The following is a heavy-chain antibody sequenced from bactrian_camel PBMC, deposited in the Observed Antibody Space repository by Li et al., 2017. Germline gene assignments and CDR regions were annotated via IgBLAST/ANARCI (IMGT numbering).Heavy chain of an antibody. CDR3: ASAGLPCAGPFCYTEVHYGH. V-gene: IGHV3-2*01. CDR2: IYSDGSNT. J-gene: IGHJ6*01. CDR1: GLIFSSYY. Sequence: VQLVESGGGLVQPGGSLSLSCAASGLIFSSYYMSWVRQAPGKGLEWVSTIYSDGSNTYYEDSVKGRFTISRDNAKNTMYLQMNSLRSEDSALYYCASAGLPCAGPFCYTEVHYGHWGRGTQVTVS. D-gene: IGHD2*01.